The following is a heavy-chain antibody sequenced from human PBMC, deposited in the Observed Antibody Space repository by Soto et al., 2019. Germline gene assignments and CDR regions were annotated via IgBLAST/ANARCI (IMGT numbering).Heavy chain of an antibody. D-gene: IGHD3-16*01. V-gene: IGHV2-5*02. CDR2: IYWDDDK. CDR3: AHRRAFYSDPDAYGLWFDP. J-gene: IGHJ5*02. Sequence: SGPTLVNPTQTLTLTCSFSGISLNTRGVGVGWIRQPPGKALEWLALIYWDDDKRYTPSLKSRLTIARVTSKNQVVLTMTDMDPEDTATYYCAHRRAFYSDPDAYGLWFDPWGQGTLVTVSS. CDR1: GISLNTRGVG.